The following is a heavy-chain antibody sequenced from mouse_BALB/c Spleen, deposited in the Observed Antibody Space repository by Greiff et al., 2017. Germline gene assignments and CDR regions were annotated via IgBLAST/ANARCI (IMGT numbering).Heavy chain of an antibody. CDR1: GFTFTDYY. J-gene: IGHJ2*01. CDR2: IRNKANGYTT. D-gene: IGHD2-1*01. V-gene: IGHV7-3*02. Sequence: EVQVVESGGGLVQPGGSLRLSCATSGFTFTDYYMSWVRQPPGKALEWLGFIRNKANGYTTEYSASVKGRFTISRDNSQSILYLQMNTLRAEDSATYYCARLYYGNFLDYWGQGTTLTVSS. CDR3: ARLYYGNFLDY.